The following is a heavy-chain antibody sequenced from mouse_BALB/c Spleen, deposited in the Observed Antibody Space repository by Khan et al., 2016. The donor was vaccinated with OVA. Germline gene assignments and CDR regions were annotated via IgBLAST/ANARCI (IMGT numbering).Heavy chain of an antibody. CDR1: GYTFTDYN. CDR3: ARSGYGSFGY. D-gene: IGHD1-2*01. J-gene: IGHJ3*01. V-gene: IGHV1S29*02. CDR2: IFPNTGGT. Sequence: VPLKESGPELVKPGASVKISCKASGYTFTDYNMDWVRQSQGESLEWIGYIFPNTGGTDYNQKFKTKATLTVDSSSSTAYMELRSLTSEDSAVYCCARSGYGSFGYWGQGTLVTVSA.